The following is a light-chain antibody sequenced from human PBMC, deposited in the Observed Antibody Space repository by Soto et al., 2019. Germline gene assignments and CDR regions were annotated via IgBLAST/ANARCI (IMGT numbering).Light chain of an antibody. CDR3: CSYVGGSTYAL. Sequence: QSALTQPASVSGSPGQSITISCTGTNSDVGTYDLVSWYQQHPGKAPKLMIFEVNKRPSGVSNRFSGSKSGNTASLTISGLQAEDESDCYCCSYVGGSTYALFGGGTQLTVL. CDR1: NSDVGTYDL. CDR2: EVN. J-gene: IGLJ3*02. V-gene: IGLV2-23*02.